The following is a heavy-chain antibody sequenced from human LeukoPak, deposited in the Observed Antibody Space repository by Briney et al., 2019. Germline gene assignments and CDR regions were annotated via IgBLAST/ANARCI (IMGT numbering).Heavy chain of an antibody. CDR2: INHSGST. J-gene: IGHJ5*02. CDR3: ARHSFPTYSTSSDWFDT. V-gene: IGHV4-34*01. Sequence: SETLSLTCAVYGGSFSGYYWSWIRQPPGKGLEWIGEINHSGSTNYNPSLKSRVTISVDTSKNQFSLKLSSVTAADTAVYYCARHSFPTYSTSSDWFDTWGQGTLVTVSS. D-gene: IGHD6-6*01. CDR1: GGSFSGYY.